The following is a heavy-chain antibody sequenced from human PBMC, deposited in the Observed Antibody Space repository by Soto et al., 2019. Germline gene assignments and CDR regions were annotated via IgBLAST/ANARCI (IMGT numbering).Heavy chain of an antibody. J-gene: IGHJ4*02. CDR2: IIPIFGTA. V-gene: IGHV1-69*01. CDR1: GGTFSSYA. D-gene: IGHD4-17*01. CDR3: ARGEDDDGVFLFDY. Sequence: QVQLVQSGAEVKKPGSSVKVSCKASGGTFSSYAISWVRQAPGQGLEWMGGIIPIFGTANYAQKFQGRVRINADEPTSTAYMELSSMRSEATAVYYCARGEDDDGVFLFDYWGQGTLFTVSS.